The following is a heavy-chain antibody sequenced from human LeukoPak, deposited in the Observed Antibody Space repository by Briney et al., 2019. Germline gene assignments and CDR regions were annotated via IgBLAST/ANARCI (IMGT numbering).Heavy chain of an antibody. V-gene: IGHV4-61*02. Sequence: SQTLSLTCTVSGGSISSGSYYWSWIRQPAGTGLEWIGRIYTSGSTNYNPSLKSRVTISVDTSKNQFSLKLSSVTAADTAVYYCAMGGITIFGVASPFDPWGQGTLVTVSS. J-gene: IGHJ5*02. CDR3: AMGGITIFGVASPFDP. CDR2: IYTSGST. CDR1: GGSISSGSYY. D-gene: IGHD3-3*01.